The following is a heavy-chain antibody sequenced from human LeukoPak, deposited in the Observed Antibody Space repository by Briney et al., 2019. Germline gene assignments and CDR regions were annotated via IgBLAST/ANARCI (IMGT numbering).Heavy chain of an antibody. CDR2: IYYSGST. D-gene: IGHD5-18*01. J-gene: IGHJ4*02. CDR1: GGSISSGSYY. Sequence: SETLSLTCTVSGGSISSGSYYWSWIRQPAGKGLEWIGSIYYSGSTYYNPSLKSRVTISIDTSKNQFSLKLSSVTAADTALYYCARENGYRYDYWGQGTLVTVSS. CDR3: ARENGYRYDY. V-gene: IGHV4-61*10.